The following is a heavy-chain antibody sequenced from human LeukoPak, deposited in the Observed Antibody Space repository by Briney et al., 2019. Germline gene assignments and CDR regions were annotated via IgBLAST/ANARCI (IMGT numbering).Heavy chain of an antibody. V-gene: IGHV3-23*01. CDR1: GFTFSSYA. CDR3: AKSHSPYSSGWYVDFQH. Sequence: GGSLRLSCAASGFTFSSYAMSWVRQAPGKGLEWVSAISGSGGSTYYADSVKGRFTISRDNSKNTLYLQMNSLRAEDTAVYYCAKSHSPYSSGWYVDFQHWGQGTLVTVSS. J-gene: IGHJ1*01. D-gene: IGHD6-19*01. CDR2: ISGSGGST.